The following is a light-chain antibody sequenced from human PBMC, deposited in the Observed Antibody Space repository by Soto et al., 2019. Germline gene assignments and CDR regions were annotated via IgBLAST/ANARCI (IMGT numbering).Light chain of an antibody. CDR1: QTISSR. CDR2: KAT. Sequence: DIQMTQSPSSLSASVGDRVTITCRASQTISSRLAWYQQKPGQAPKLLIYKATYLQTGVASRFSGSGSGTEFSLTISSRQPDDFAVYYCQQYNDFQYIFGQGTRLDI. CDR3: QQYNDFQYI. J-gene: IGKJ2*01. V-gene: IGKV1-5*03.